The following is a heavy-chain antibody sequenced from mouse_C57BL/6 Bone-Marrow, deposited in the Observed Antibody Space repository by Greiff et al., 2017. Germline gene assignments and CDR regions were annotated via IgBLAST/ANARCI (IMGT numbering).Heavy chain of an antibody. D-gene: IGHD1-1*01. V-gene: IGHV1-26*01. J-gene: IGHJ3*01. CDR2: INPNNGGT. Sequence: EVQLQQSGPELVKPGASVKISCKASGYTFTDYYMNWVKQSHGKSLEWIGDINPNNGGTSYNQKFKGKATLTVDKSSSTAYMELRSLTSEDSAVYYCARSDGSSYGAWFAYWGQGTLVTVSA. CDR3: ARSDGSSYGAWFAY. CDR1: GYTFTDYY.